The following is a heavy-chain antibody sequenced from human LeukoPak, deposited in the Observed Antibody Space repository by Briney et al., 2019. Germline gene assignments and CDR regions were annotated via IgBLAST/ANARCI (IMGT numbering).Heavy chain of an antibody. V-gene: IGHV1-8*03. J-gene: IGHJ4*02. Sequence: ASVKVSCKASGYTFTSYDINWVRQATGQGLEWMGWMNPNSGSTGYAQKFQGRVTITRNTSISTAYMELSSLRSEDTAVYYCARVYCSSTSCYHRGGDYWGQGTLVTVSS. CDR1: GYTFTSYD. CDR3: ARVYCSSTSCYHRGGDY. D-gene: IGHD2-2*01. CDR2: MNPNSGST.